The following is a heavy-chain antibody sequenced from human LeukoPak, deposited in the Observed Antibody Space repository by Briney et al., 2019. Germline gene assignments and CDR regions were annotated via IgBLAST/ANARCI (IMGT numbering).Heavy chain of an antibody. J-gene: IGHJ5*02. CDR1: GYIFTDYY. V-gene: IGHV1-69-2*01. CDR3: ARAGYGVIYYFDP. Sequence: ASVKVSCKASGYIFTDYYIYWVRQAPGEGLEWRGRIDAENAKTRYAEKFQGRVTISADTSSQTSYMELRRLRSDDTAMYFCARAGYGVIYYFDPWGQGTLVTVSS. CDR2: IDAENAKT. D-gene: IGHD4-17*01.